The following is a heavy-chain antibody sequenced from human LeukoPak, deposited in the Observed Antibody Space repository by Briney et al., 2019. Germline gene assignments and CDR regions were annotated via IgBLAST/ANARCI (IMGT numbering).Heavy chain of an antibody. CDR1: GDTLSGYSVV. CDR2: TYYRSKLYN. CDR3: AREHQLVFDY. V-gene: IGHV6-1*01. J-gene: IGHJ4*02. Sequence: SQTLSLTCALCGDTLSGYSVVWNWSRQSPSRGVEWMGRTYYRSKLYNDYAVSVKSRMIINPDTSTNQFSLQLNSVTPEDTAVYYCAREHQLVFDYWGQGTLVTVSS. D-gene: IGHD1-1*01.